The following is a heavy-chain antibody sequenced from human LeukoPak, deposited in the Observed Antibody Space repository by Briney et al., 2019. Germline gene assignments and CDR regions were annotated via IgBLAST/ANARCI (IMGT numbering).Heavy chain of an antibody. Sequence: PSETLSLTCTVSGGSISSSSYYWGWIRQPPGKGLEWIGSIYYSGSTYYNPSLKSRVTISVDTSKNQFSLNLNSVTAADTAVYYCARDSTIVGAPFDYWGQGTLVTVSS. CDR2: IYYSGST. D-gene: IGHD1-26*01. J-gene: IGHJ4*02. V-gene: IGHV4-39*07. CDR3: ARDSTIVGAPFDY. CDR1: GGSISSSSYY.